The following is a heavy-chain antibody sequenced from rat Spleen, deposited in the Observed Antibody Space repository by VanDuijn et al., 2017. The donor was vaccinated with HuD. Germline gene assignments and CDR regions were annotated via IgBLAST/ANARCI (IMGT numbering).Heavy chain of an antibody. CDR2: FSFDGRTT. V-gene: IGHV5-29*01. D-gene: IGHD1-2*01. CDR1: GFTVSDYY. Sequence: EVQLMESNGGLVQPGRSLKLSCAASGFTVSDYYMAWVRQAPTAGLEWVATFSFDGRTTYYRDSVKGRFIISSDNAKNTLYLQMDSLRSEDTATYYCARHRSYYSSYVYAFDYWGQGVMVTVSS. CDR3: ARHRSYYSSYVYAFDY. J-gene: IGHJ2*01.